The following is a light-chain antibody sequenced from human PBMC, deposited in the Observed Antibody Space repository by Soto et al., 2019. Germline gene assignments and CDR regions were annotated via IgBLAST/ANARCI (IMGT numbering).Light chain of an antibody. CDR2: GAS. V-gene: IGKV3-15*01. CDR3: QQYNNWLPIT. CDR1: QSVSSN. J-gene: IGKJ5*01. Sequence: EIVMTQSPATLSVSPGERATLSCRASQSVSSNLAWYQQKPGQAPRLLIYGASTRATGIPARFSGSGSGTEFTLTIRRLQSEDFAVYYCQQYNNWLPITFGQGTRLEMK.